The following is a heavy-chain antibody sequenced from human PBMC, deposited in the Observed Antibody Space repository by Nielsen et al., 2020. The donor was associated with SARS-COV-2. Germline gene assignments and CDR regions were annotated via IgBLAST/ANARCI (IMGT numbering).Heavy chain of an antibody. CDR1: GFIFRDYA. V-gene: IGHV3-30*18. J-gene: IGHJ4*02. CDR3: AKDVWSGAHQIGPDY. D-gene: IGHD3-3*01. CDR2: VSRDGSDT. Sequence: GESLKISCAPSGFIFRDYAMSWVRQVAGKGLEWVAIVSRDGSDTFYVDSVKGRFTISRDNSKNTVYLQMNSLRAEDTAVYHCAKDVWSGAHQIGPDYWGQGTLVTVSS.